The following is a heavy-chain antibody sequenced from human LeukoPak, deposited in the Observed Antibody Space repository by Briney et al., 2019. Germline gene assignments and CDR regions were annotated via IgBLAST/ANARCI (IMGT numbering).Heavy chain of an antibody. V-gene: IGHV3-21*01. D-gene: IGHD3-3*01. Sequence: GGSLRLSCAASGFTFSSYGMHWVRQAPGKGLEWVSSISSSSSYIYYADSVKGRFTISRDNAKNSLYLQMNSLRAEDTAVYYCASDFWSGYYFDYWGQGTLVTVSS. CDR1: GFTFSSYG. CDR2: ISSSSSYI. CDR3: ASDFWSGYYFDY. J-gene: IGHJ4*02.